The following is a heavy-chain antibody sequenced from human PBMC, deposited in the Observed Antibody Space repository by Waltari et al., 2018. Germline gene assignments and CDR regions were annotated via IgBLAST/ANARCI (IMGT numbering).Heavy chain of an antibody. CDR2: IKSKADGGTT. J-gene: IGHJ4*02. V-gene: IGHV3-15*01. D-gene: IGHD3-22*01. CDR3: ATGGPQSAVVNFY. CDR1: AITFSNVW. Sequence: EVPLVQSGGGLVKPGGSFRLPCAASAITFSNVWMTWVRQAPGKGLEWVGRIKSKADGGTTDSAAPVKGRFTISRDDSKNTLYLQMDSLKTEDTAVYYCATGGPQSAVVNFYWGQGTLVTVSS.